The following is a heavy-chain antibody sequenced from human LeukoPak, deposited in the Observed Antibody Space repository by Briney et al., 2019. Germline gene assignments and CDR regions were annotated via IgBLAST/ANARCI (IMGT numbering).Heavy chain of an antibody. J-gene: IGHJ4*02. Sequence: SETLSLTCAVYGGSFSGYYWSWIRQPPGKGLEWIGEINHSGSTNYNPSLKSRVTISVDTSKNQFSLKLSSVTAADTAVYYCARHPLNRGYSGYALPSYFDYWGQGTLVTVSS. D-gene: IGHD5-12*01. CDR3: ARHPLNRGYSGYALPSYFDY. V-gene: IGHV4-34*01. CDR2: INHSGST. CDR1: GGSFSGYY.